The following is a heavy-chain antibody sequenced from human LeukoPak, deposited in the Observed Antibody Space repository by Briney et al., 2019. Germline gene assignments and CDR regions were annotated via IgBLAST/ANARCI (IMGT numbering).Heavy chain of an antibody. Sequence: ASVKVSCKASGYTFTNYGISWVRQAPGQGLEWMGWISAYNGNTKYAQNLQGRVTMTTDTSTRTAYMELRSLRSDDTAVYYCAREVLYDSSGYYYRMIDYWGQGTLVTVSS. J-gene: IGHJ4*02. CDR2: ISAYNGNT. CDR1: GYTFTNYG. D-gene: IGHD3-22*01. CDR3: AREVLYDSSGYYYRMIDY. V-gene: IGHV1-18*01.